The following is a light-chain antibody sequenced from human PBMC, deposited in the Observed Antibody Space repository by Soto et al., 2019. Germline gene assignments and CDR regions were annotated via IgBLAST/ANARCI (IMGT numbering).Light chain of an antibody. J-gene: IGLJ3*02. CDR1: SSDVGGYNY. Sequence: QSALTQPASVSESPGQSITISCTGTSSDVGGYNYVSWYQQHPGKAPKLMIYEVSYRPSGVSNRFSGSKSGNTASLTISGLQAEDEADYYCSSYTSSNTRWVFGGGTKVTVL. CDR2: EVS. CDR3: SSYTSSNTRWV. V-gene: IGLV2-14*01.